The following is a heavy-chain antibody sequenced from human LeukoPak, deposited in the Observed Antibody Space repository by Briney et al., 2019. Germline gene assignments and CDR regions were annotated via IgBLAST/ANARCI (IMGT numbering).Heavy chain of an antibody. D-gene: IGHD6-13*01. V-gene: IGHV4-31*03. CDR1: GVSISSGGYY. CDR3: ARDPGSSWSTCAFDI. J-gene: IGHJ3*02. CDR2: IYYSGST. Sequence: PSETLSLTCTVSGVSISSGGYYWSWIRQHPGKGLEWIGYIYYSGSTYYNPSLKSRVTISVDTSKNQFSLKLSSVTAADTAVYYCARDPGSSWSTCAFDIWGQGTMVTVSS.